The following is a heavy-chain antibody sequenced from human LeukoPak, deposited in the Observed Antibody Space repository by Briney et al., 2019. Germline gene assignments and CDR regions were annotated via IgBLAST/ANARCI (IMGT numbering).Heavy chain of an antibody. CDR1: GYSISSGYY. J-gene: IGHJ4*02. D-gene: IGHD2-15*01. CDR2: IYHSGST. CDR3: ARVGYCSGGSCYDLRFDY. V-gene: IGHV4-38-2*01. Sequence: SETLSLTCAVSGYSISSGYYWGWIRQPPGKGLEWIGSIYHSGSTYYNPSLKSRVTISVDTSKNQFSLKLSSVTAADTAVYYCARVGYCSGGSCYDLRFDYWGQGTLVTVSS.